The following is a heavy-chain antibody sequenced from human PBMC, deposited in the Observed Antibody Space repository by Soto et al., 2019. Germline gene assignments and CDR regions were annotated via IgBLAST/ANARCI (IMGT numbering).Heavy chain of an antibody. Sequence: EMQLVQSGGGLVKPGGSLRLSCVASRFKFSAAWLNWFRQAPGKGLEWVGRIKPKSEGGTADYAAPLKGRFTISRDDSQNTLHLQMDRLKTEDTAVYYCATVPYSSGPIWGLGALVTVSS. D-gene: IGHD6-19*01. J-gene: IGHJ4*02. CDR1: RFKFSAAW. CDR3: ATVPYSSGPI. CDR2: IKPKSEGGTA. V-gene: IGHV3-15*07.